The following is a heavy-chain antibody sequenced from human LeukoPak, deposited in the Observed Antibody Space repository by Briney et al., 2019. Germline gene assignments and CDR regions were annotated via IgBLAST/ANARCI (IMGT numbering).Heavy chain of an antibody. V-gene: IGHV1-69*13. CDR3: ARGRLGYCSGGSCLDY. Sequence: SVKVSCKASGGTFSSYAISWVRQAPGQGLEWMGGIIPIFGTANYAQKFQGRVTITADESTSTAYMELSSLRSEDTAVYYCARGRLGYCSGGSCLDYWGQGTLVTVSS. J-gene: IGHJ4*02. CDR2: IIPIFGTA. CDR1: GGTFSSYA. D-gene: IGHD2-15*01.